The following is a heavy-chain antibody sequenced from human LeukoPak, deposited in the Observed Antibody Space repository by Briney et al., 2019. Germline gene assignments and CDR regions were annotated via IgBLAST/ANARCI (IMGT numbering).Heavy chain of an antibody. Sequence: PSETLSLTCAVYGGSFSGYYWSWIRQPPGKGLEWIGEINHSGSTNYNPSLKSRVTISVDTSKNQFSLKLSSVTAADTAVYYCARGGGNYGYYYYYMDVWGKGTTVTVSS. D-gene: IGHD1-7*01. CDR2: INHSGST. V-gene: IGHV4-34*01. CDR1: GGSFSGYY. J-gene: IGHJ6*03. CDR3: ARGGGNYGYYYYYMDV.